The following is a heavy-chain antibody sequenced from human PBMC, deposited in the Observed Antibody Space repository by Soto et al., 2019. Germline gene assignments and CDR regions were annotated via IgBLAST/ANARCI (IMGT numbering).Heavy chain of an antibody. D-gene: IGHD3-10*01. CDR3: AKDVFGVWFGELLSFDC. CDR2: ISGSGENT. CDR1: GFTFISYA. Sequence: PWGSLRLSCAASGFTFISYAIIWFRQSPFKGLEWVSSISGSGENTHYAETLRGRFTISRDNSKNTLYLQMNALGVEDTAVYYCAKDVFGVWFGELLSFDCWGQGTLVTVSS. V-gene: IGHV3-23*01. J-gene: IGHJ4*02.